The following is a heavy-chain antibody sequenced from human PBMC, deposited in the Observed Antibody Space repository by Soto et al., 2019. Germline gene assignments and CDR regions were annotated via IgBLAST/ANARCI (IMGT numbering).Heavy chain of an antibody. CDR2: INPSGGST. V-gene: IGHV1-46*01. J-gene: IGHJ6*02. D-gene: IGHD2-2*01. Sequence: ASVKVSCKASGYTFTSYYMHWVRQAPGQGLEWMGIINPSGGSTSYAQKFQGRVTMTRDTSTSTVYMELSSLRSEDTAVYYCARDQDIVVVPAAMYGMDVWGQGTTVTVS. CDR3: ARDQDIVVVPAAMYGMDV. CDR1: GYTFTSYY.